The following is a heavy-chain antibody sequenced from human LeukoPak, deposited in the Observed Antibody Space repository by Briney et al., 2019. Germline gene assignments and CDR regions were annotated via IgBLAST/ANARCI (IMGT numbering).Heavy chain of an antibody. J-gene: IGHJ4*02. CDR1: GFTFSGYI. V-gene: IGHV3-48*01. CDR3: GRGQWLDY. CDR2: IGTSGNTI. Sequence: GGSLRLSCAASGFTFSGYIMNWVRQAPGKGLEWVSFIGTSGNTIYYADSVKGRFTVSRDNAKNSLYPQMNSLKAEDTAVYYCGRGQWLDYWGQGTLVTVSS. D-gene: IGHD6-19*01.